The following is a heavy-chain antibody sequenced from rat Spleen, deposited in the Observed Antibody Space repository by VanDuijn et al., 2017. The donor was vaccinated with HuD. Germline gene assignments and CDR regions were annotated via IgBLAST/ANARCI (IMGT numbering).Heavy chain of an antibody. CDR2: ISYDGGST. V-gene: IGHV5-20*01. D-gene: IGHD4-3*01. CDR1: GFTFSDYY. Sequence: EVQLVESGGGLVQPGRSLKLSCAASGFTFSDYYMAWVRQAPTKGLEWVASISYDGGSTYYRDSVKGRFNISRDNAKSSLYLQMDSLRSEDTATYYCTRGAFRGMIVPFDYWGQGVMVTVSS. J-gene: IGHJ2*01. CDR3: TRGAFRGMIVPFDY.